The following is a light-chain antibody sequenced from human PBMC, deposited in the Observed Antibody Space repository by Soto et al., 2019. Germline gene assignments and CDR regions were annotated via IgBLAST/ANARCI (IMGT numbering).Light chain of an antibody. CDR2: DVN. J-gene: IGLJ7*01. Sequence: QSALTQPASVSGSPGQSITISCTGTSSDVGGYNYVSWYQQHPGKAPKLMIYDVNNRPSGVSNRFSGSKSGNTASLTISGLQAEDEADYYCSSYTRSSFYVFGTGTQLTVL. CDR1: SSDVGGYNY. CDR3: SSYTRSSFYV. V-gene: IGLV2-14*01.